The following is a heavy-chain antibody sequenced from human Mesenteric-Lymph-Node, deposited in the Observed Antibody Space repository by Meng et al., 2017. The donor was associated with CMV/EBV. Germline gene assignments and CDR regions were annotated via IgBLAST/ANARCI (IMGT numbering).Heavy chain of an antibody. CDR1: GYTFTGYY. CDR2: INPNSGGT. J-gene: IGHJ3*02. Sequence: ASGYTFTGYYMHWVRQAPGQGLEWMGWINPNSGGTNYAQKFQGRVTMTRDTSISTAYMELSRLRSDDTAVYYCARDHLRVGATIVDIWGQGTMVTVSS. D-gene: IGHD1-26*01. V-gene: IGHV1-2*02. CDR3: ARDHLRVGATIVDI.